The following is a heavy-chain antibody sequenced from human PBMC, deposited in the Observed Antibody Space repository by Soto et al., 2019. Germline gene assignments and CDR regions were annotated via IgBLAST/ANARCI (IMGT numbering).Heavy chain of an antibody. D-gene: IGHD6-13*01. CDR3: ARVAWYEGWYFDL. Sequence: EVQLVESGGGLVQPGGSLRLSCVASGYTFSSYWMSWVRQAPGKGLEWVANIKQDGSEKYYVDSVKGRFTISRDNAKNSLYLQMNSLRAEDTAVYYCARVAWYEGWYFDLWGRGTLVTVSS. J-gene: IGHJ2*01. V-gene: IGHV3-7*01. CDR1: GYTFSSYW. CDR2: IKQDGSEK.